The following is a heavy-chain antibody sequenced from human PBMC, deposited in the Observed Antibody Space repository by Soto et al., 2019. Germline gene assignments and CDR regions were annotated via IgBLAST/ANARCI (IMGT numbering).Heavy chain of an antibody. CDR3: ASPDYDDSRGYDYGFDY. Sequence: QVQLVQSGAEVKKPGSSVKVSCKASGGTFSSYAISWVRQAPGQGLEWMGGIIPILGTANYAQKFQGRVTITADESKSTDYMELSSLRSEDTAVYYCASPDYDDSRGYDYGFDYWGQGTLVTVSA. CDR2: IIPILGTA. D-gene: IGHD3-22*01. CDR1: GGTFSSYA. V-gene: IGHV1-69*01. J-gene: IGHJ4*02.